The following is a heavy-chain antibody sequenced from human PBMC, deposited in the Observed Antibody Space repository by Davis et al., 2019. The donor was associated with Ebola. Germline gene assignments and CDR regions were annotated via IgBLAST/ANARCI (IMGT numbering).Heavy chain of an antibody. V-gene: IGHV4-34*01. Sequence: GSLRLSCAVYGGSFSGYYWSWIRQPPGKGLEWIGEINHSGSTNYNPSLKSRVTTSVDTSKNQFSLKLSSVTAADTAVYYCARARFYYYGMDVWGQGTTVTVSS. CDR2: INHSGST. CDR3: ARARFYYYGMDV. CDR1: GGSFSGYY. J-gene: IGHJ6*02.